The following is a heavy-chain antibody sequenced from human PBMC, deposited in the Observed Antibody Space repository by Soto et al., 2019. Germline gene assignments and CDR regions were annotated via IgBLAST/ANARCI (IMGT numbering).Heavy chain of an antibody. J-gene: IGHJ6*02. D-gene: IGHD2-2*02. Sequence: QVQLQESGPGLVKPSQTLSLTCTVSAGSISSGFYYWSWIRQHPGKGLEWIGYIYSTGSTYYNPSLRSRVSISVDTFHKQFSLKLTPVTAADPAVYYCARGYCSTTGCYSVSYGMDVWAKGPRSPSP. V-gene: IGHV4-31*03. CDR3: ARGYCSTTGCYSVSYGMDV. CDR2: IYSTGST. CDR1: AGSISSGFYY.